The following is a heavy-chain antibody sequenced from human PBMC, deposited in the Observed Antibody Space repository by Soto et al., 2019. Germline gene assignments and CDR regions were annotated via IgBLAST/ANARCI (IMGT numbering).Heavy chain of an antibody. V-gene: IGHV3-72*01. D-gene: IGHD1-26*01. Sequence: GGSLRLSCAASGFTFSDHYMDWVRQAPGKGLEWVGRTRNKANSFTTGYAASVKGRFTISRDDSKNSLYLQMNSLKAEDTAVYYCVAGSPWYYYYYGMDVWGQGTTVTVSS. CDR1: GFTFSDHY. J-gene: IGHJ6*02. CDR2: TRNKANSFTT. CDR3: VAGSPWYYYYYGMDV.